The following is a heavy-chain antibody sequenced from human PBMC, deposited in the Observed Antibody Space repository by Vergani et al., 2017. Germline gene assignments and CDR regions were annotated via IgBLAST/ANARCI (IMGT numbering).Heavy chain of an antibody. CDR3: ARQRGCVLVVVAATPWYYYYGMDV. Sequence: EVQLVQSGAEVKKPGESLKISCKGSGYSFTSYWIGWVRQMPGKGLEWMGIIYPGDSDTRYSPSFQGQVTISADKSISTAYLQWSSLKASDTAMYYCARQRGCVLVVVAATPWYYYYGMDVWSQGTTVTVSS. CDR2: IYPGDSDT. J-gene: IGHJ6*02. CDR1: GYSFTSYW. V-gene: IGHV5-51*01. D-gene: IGHD2-15*01.